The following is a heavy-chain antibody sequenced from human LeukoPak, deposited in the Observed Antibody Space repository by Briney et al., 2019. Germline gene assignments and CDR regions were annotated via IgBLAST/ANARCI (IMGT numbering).Heavy chain of an antibody. Sequence: SETLSLTCTVSGGSISSGSYDWSWIRPPAGKGLEWIGRIYTSGSTNYNPSLKSRVTISLDTSENHFSLKLSSVTAADTAVYYCARVTTGGYYNYWGQGTLVTVSS. CDR1: GGSISSGSYD. D-gene: IGHD3-22*01. J-gene: IGHJ4*02. CDR2: IYTSGST. CDR3: ARVTTGGYYNY. V-gene: IGHV4-61*02.